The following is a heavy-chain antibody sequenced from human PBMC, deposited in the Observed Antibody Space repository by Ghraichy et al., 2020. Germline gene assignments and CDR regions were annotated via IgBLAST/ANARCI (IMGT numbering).Heavy chain of an antibody. CDR3: AKGCFGQILDY. Sequence: GGSLRLSCAASGFNFRAYTMTWVRQAPGRGLQWVSSLRHTDDSTFYADSVQGRFTISRDNSKNTLYLQMDYLGAEDTALYYCAKGCFGQILDYWGQGALVTVSS. V-gene: IGHV3-23*01. CDR2: LRHTDDST. CDR1: GFNFRAYT. J-gene: IGHJ4*02. D-gene: IGHD3-10*01.